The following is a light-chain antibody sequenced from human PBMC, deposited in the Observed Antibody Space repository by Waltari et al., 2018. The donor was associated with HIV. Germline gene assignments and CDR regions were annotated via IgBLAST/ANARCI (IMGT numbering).Light chain of an antibody. CDR3: SSYTSSNTYV. Sequence: QSALTQPASVSGSPGQSITISCTGTSSDVGGYNYVSWYQQHPGKAPKLMIYDVTNRPSGVSNRFSGSKSGNTASLTISGRQAEDEADYYCSSYTSSNTYVFGTGTKVTVL. J-gene: IGLJ1*01. CDR2: DVT. V-gene: IGLV2-14*01. CDR1: SSDVGGYNY.